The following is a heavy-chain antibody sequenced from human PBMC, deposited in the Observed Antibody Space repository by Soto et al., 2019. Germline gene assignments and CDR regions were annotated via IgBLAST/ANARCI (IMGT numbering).Heavy chain of an antibody. V-gene: IGHV1-2*04. D-gene: IGHD1-7*01. CDR3: ARAQRAGWNYEEYYYYGMDV. CDR1: GYTFTGYY. Sequence: ASVKVSCKASGYTFTGYYMHWVRQAPGQGLEWLGWINPNSGGTNYAQKFQGWVTMTRDTSTSTAYMELSRLRSDDTAVYYCARAQRAGWNYEEYYYYGMDVWGQGTTVTVSS. CDR2: INPNSGGT. J-gene: IGHJ6*02.